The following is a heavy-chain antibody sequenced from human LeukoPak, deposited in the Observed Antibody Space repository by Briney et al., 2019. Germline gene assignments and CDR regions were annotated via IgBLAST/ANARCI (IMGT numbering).Heavy chain of an antibody. CDR2: INHSGST. CDR3: ARGQWFDP. CDR1: GGSFSGYY. V-gene: IGHV4-34*01. J-gene: IGHJ5*02. Sequence: SETLSLTCAVYGGSFSGYYWSWIRQPPGKGLEWIGEINHSGSTNYNPSLKSRVTISVDTSKNQFSLKLSSVTAADTAVYYCARGQWFDPWGQGTLVTVSS.